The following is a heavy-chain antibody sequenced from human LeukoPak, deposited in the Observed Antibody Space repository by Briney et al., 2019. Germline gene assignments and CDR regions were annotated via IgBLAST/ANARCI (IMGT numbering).Heavy chain of an antibody. CDR1: GGSISSYY. J-gene: IGHJ5*02. CDR3: AKAGINWSEKHWFDP. Sequence: SETLSLTCTVSGGSISSYYWNWIRQPPGKELEWIGHIYYTGSTNYNPSLKSRITISIDTSRNQFSLELRSVTAADTAVYYCAKAGINWSEKHWFDPWGQGTLVTVSS. V-gene: IGHV4-59*01. CDR2: IYYTGST. D-gene: IGHD1-20*01.